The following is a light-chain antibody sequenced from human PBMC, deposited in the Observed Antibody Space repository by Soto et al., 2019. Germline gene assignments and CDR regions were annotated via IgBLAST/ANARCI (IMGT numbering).Light chain of an antibody. J-gene: IGLJ2*01. V-gene: IGLV3-21*04. CDR3: QVWDDNSVQPRVV. CDR1: NLASYS. Sequence: SYELTQPPSVSVAPGEKARITCGGNNLASYSVHWYQQKPGQAPVLVIYYDSDRPSGIPERFSGSNSGNTATLSITRVEAGDGAEYDCQVWDDNSVQPRVVFGGGTKLTVL. CDR2: YDS.